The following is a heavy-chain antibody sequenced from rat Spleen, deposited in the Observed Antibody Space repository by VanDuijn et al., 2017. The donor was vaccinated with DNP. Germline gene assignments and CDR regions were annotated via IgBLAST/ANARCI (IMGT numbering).Heavy chain of an antibody. CDR2: ISYSGST. Sequence: EVQLQESGPGLVKPSQSLSLTCSVTAYSITSSYRWNWIRKFPGNKMEWVGHISYSGSTSYNPSLKSRISITRDTSKNQFFLQLNSVTTEDTATYYCARYGSVALDYWGQGVMVTVSS. CDR1: AYSITSSY. J-gene: IGHJ2*01. V-gene: IGHV3-1*01. D-gene: IGHD3-3*01. CDR3: ARYGSVALDY.